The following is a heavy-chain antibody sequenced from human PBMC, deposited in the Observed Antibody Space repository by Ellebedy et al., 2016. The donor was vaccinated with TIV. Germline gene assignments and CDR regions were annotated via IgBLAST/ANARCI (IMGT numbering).Heavy chain of an antibody. J-gene: IGHJ3*02. V-gene: IGHV3-23*01. CDR1: GFTFSSYA. D-gene: IGHD4-11*01. Sequence: GGSLRLSCAASGFTFSSYAMGWVRQTPGKGLEWVSSISISGDATYYTDSVKGRFTFSRDNSKNMLYLQMNSLRAEDTAVYYCVRANSDSAFDIWGQGTMVTVSS. CDR2: ISISGDAT. CDR3: VRANSDSAFDI.